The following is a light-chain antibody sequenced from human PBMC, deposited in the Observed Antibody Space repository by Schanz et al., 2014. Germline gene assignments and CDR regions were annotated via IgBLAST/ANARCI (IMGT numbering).Light chain of an antibody. J-gene: IGLJ2*01. CDR2: DVS. Sequence: QSALTQPPSASGSPGQSVTISCTGTSSDVGGYNYVSWYQQHPGKAPKLMIYDVSNRPSGVSNRFSGSKSGNTASLTISGLQAEDEADYYCSSYAGSNPVFGGGTKLTVL. CDR1: SSDVGGYNY. CDR3: SSYAGSNPV. V-gene: IGLV2-8*01.